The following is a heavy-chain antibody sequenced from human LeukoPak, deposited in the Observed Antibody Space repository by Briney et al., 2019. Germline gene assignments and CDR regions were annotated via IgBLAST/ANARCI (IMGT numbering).Heavy chain of an antibody. J-gene: IGHJ6*03. V-gene: IGHV1-69*06. CDR1: GYTFTDYY. D-gene: IGHD4-11*01. CDR2: IIPIFGTT. Sequence: GASVKVSCKASGYTFTDYYIHWVRQAPGQGLEWMGGIIPIFGTTNYAQKFQGRVTIIADKSTSTAYMELSSLRSEDTAVYYCARDPETTVTTWYYYYMDVWGKGTTVTVSS. CDR3: ARDPETTVTTWYYYYMDV.